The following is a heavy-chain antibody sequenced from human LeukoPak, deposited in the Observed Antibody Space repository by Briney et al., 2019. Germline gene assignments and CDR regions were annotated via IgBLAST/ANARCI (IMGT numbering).Heavy chain of an antibody. CDR1: GFTFSSYE. D-gene: IGHD3-22*01. J-gene: IGHJ4*02. Sequence: GGSLRLSCAASGFTFSSYEMNWVRQAPGKGLEWVSYISSSDSTTYYADSVKGRFTISRDNAINSLYLQMNSLRVEDTAVYYCARVLYDSSGYYLNYFDYWGQGTLVTVSS. V-gene: IGHV3-48*03. CDR3: ARVLYDSSGYYLNYFDY. CDR2: ISSSDSTT.